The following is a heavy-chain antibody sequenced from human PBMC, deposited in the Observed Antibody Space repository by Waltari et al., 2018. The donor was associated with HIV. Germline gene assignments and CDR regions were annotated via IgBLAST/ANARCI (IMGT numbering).Heavy chain of an antibody. CDR3: ARLFYYDTTGYINNAFDI. CDR1: GYTFTNYW. D-gene: IGHD3-22*01. Sequence: EVQLVQSGAEVRKSGESLKISCKASGYTFTNYWIAWVRQMSGEGLEWRGISFPVDSDTRYNPSFEGQITLSADKSLATAYLEWGNVNASDAAIYYCARLFYYDTTGYINNAFDIWGQGTGVTVS. V-gene: IGHV5-51*03. CDR2: SFPVDSDT. J-gene: IGHJ3*02.